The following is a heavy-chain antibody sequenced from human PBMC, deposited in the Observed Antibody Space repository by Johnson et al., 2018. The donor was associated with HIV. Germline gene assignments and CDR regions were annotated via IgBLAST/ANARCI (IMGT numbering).Heavy chain of an antibody. CDR2: ISYDGSNK. CDR3: ARGLGAKGWMDGFDI. CDR1: GFSFSSYT. Sequence: QVQLVESGGGVVQPGRSLRLSCAASGFSFSSYTMHWVRQAPGKGLEWVAVISYDGSNKYYVDSVTGRFTISRDNSKNTVYLQMDGLRADETAVYYCARGLGAKGWMDGFDIWGQGTIVTVSS. J-gene: IGHJ3*02. D-gene: IGHD1-26*01. V-gene: IGHV3-30-3*01.